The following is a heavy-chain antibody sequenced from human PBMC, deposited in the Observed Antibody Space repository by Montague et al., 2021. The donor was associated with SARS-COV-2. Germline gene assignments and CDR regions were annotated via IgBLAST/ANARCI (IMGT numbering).Heavy chain of an antibody. J-gene: IGHJ5*02. CDR1: GDSVISDKYY. V-gene: IGHV4-61*01. CDR2: IYDSGST. CDR3: VKGSGYP. D-gene: IGHD3-22*01. Sequence: SETLSLTCTVTGDSVISDKYYWSWIRQPPGKGLEWIGFIYDSGSTSYNPSLHSRVTITIDTSKNQFSLNLMSVTPADTVAYYCVKGSGYPWGQGTLVCVA.